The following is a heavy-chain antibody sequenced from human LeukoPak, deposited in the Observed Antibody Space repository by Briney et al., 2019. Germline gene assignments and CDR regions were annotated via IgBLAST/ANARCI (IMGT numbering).Heavy chain of an antibody. CDR2: IYLGDSDT. CDR1: GYSFSSHW. J-gene: IGHJ4*02. D-gene: IGHD1-26*01. V-gene: IGHV5-51*01. Sequence: GESLKISCKGSGYSFSSHWIGWVRQMPGKGLEWMGIIYLGDSDTRYSPSFQGQVTISADKSISTAYLQWGSLKASDTAMYYCARRGGILGADFFDSWGQGTLVTVSS. CDR3: ARRGGILGADFFDS.